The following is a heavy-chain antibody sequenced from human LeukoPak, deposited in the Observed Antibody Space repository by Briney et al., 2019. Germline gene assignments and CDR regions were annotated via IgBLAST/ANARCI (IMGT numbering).Heavy chain of an antibody. J-gene: IGHJ4*02. CDR3: AREPGRGIAVAGLFDY. V-gene: IGHV4-39*07. CDR1: GDSVTSNTYY. D-gene: IGHD6-19*01. CDR2: IYYSGST. Sequence: SETLSLTCTVSGDSVTSNTYYWGWIRQPPGKGLEWIGTIYYSGSTYYSPSLKSRVTISVDTSKNQFSLKLGSVTAADTAVYYCAREPGRGIAVAGLFDYWGQGTLVTVSS.